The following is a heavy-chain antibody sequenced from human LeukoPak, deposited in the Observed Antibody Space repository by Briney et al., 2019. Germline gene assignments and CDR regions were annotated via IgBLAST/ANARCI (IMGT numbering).Heavy chain of an antibody. CDR1: GYTFTSYD. CDR2: VNPNSGNT. J-gene: IGHJ6*02. V-gene: IGHV1-8*01. D-gene: IGHD2-8*01. CDR3: ARGSYCTNGVCYTGGYYYGMDV. Sequence: ASVKVSCKASGYTFTSYDTNWVRQATGQGLEWMGWVNPNSGNTGYAQKFQGRVTMTRNTSISTAYMELSSLRSEDTAVYYCARGSYCTNGVCYTGGYYYGMDVWGQGTTVTVSS.